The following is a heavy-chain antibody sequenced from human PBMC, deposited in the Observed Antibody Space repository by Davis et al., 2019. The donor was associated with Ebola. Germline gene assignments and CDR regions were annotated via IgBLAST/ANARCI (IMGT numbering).Heavy chain of an antibody. CDR1: GYTFISYY. J-gene: IGHJ4*02. D-gene: IGHD2-21*01. CDR2: INPSGGST. V-gene: IGHV1-46*01. CDR3: ARAPHRSTPFDY. Sequence: AASVKVSCKASGYTFISYYMHWVRQAPGQGLEWMGIINPSGGSTTYAQKFQGRVTMTRDTSTSTVYMELSSLRSEDTAVYYCARAPHRSTPFDYWGQGILVTVSS.